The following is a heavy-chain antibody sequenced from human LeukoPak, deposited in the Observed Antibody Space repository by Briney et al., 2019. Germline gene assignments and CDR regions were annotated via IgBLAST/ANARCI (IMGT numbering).Heavy chain of an antibody. V-gene: IGHV4-4*07. CDR1: GGSISSYY. J-gene: IGHJ6*03. D-gene: IGHD3-22*01. CDR2: IYTSGST. CDR3: ARDLFYYDSSGQTGYYYYMDV. Sequence: SETLSLTCTVSGGSISSYYWSWIRQPPGKGLEWIGRIYTSGSTNYNPSLRSRVTMSVDTSKNQFSLKLSSVTAADTAVYYCARDLFYYDSSGQTGYYYYMDVWGKGTTVTISS.